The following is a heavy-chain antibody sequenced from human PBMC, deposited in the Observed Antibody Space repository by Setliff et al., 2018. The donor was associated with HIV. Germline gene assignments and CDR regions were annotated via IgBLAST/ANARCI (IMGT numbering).Heavy chain of an antibody. V-gene: IGHV1-18*01. CDR2: MSDYNRNT. CDR1: GYSFTSFG. Sequence: GASVKVSCKASGYSFTSFGISWVRQAPGQGLEWVGWMSDYNRNTEHAEKFRGRVTLTKDISTSTAYMELRSLRLDDTAVYYCARRADWFDLWGQETLVTVSS. J-gene: IGHJ5*02. CDR3: ARRADWFDL.